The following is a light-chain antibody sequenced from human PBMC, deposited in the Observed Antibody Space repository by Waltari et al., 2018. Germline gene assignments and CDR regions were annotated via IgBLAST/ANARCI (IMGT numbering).Light chain of an antibody. CDR1: QSVSRP. J-gene: IGKJ1*01. CDR3: QKYGTLPAT. Sequence: EIVLTQSPGTLYLSPGERATLSCRASQSVSRPLAWYQQKPGQAPRLLIYDASTWATGIPDRFSGSGSGTDFSLTISRLEPEDFAVYYCQKYGTLPATFGQGTKVQIK. V-gene: IGKV3-20*01. CDR2: DAS.